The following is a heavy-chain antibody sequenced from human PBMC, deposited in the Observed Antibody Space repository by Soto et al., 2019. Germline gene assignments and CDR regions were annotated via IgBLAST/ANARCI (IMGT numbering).Heavy chain of an antibody. D-gene: IGHD6-6*01. CDR3: ARWGQLVRTRGIGYYYYYGMDV. V-gene: IGHV4-39*01. CDR2: IYYTGNT. Sequence: PPGKGLEWIGYIYYTGNTNYNPSLKSRVTISVDTSKNQFSLKLSSVTAADTAVYYCARWGQLVRTRGIGYYYYYGMDVWGQGTTVTVSS. J-gene: IGHJ6*02.